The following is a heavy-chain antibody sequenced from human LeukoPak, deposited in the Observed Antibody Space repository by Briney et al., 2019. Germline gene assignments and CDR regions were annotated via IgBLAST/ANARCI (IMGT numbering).Heavy chain of an antibody. CDR2: ISGSGGST. D-gene: IGHD6-19*01. CDR3: VRDEQWLVPSGAFDI. Sequence: PGGSLRLSCAASGFTFSSYAMSWVRQAPGKGLEWVSAISGSGGSTYYADSVKGRFTISRDNSKNTLYLQMNSLRAEDTAVYYCVRDEQWLVPSGAFDIWGQGTMVTVSS. J-gene: IGHJ3*02. V-gene: IGHV3-23*01. CDR1: GFTFSSYA.